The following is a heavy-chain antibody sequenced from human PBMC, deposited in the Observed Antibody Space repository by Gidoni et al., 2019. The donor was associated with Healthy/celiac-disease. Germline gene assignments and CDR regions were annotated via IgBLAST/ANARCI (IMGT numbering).Heavy chain of an antibody. J-gene: IGHJ6*02. CDR2: ISYDGSNK. D-gene: IGHD2-21*01. V-gene: IGHV3-30*18. CDR3: AKECRGDRFPYYYYYYGMDV. Sequence: QVQLVESGGGVVQPGRSLRLSCAASGFTFSSYGLHWVRQAPGKGLEWVAVISYDGSNKYYADSVKGRFTISRDNSKNTLYLQMNSLRAEDTAVYYCAKECRGDRFPYYYYYYGMDVWGQGTTVTVSS. CDR1: GFTFSSYG.